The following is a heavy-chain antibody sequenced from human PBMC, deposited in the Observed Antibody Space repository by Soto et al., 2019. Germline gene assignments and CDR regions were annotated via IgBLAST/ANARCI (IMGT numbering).Heavy chain of an antibody. D-gene: IGHD2-2*01. CDR3: AMGRGRDIVLVPAPLAY. CDR1: GGTFSSYA. Sequence: QVQLVQSGAEVKKPGSSVKVSCKASGGTFSSYAISWVRQAPGQGLEWMGGIIPIFGTANYAQKFQGRVTIPADDSTSTADMELSSLRSEDTAVYYCAMGRGRDIVLVPAPLAYWGQGTLVTVSS. CDR2: IIPIFGTA. V-gene: IGHV1-69*12. J-gene: IGHJ4*02.